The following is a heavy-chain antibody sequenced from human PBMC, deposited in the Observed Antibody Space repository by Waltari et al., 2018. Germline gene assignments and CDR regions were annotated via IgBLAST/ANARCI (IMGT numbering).Heavy chain of an antibody. CDR3: ATYIGASLGTAAFDV. Sequence: QLQLQASGPGLVKPSETLSFTCSVSGVSITSSRHYWAWIRQPPGQGLEWIATMSYSGATYSSPSLKSRVTISRDTSKNQLSLKLGSVTAADTAIYYCATYIGASLGTAAFDVWGQGTMVTVSS. V-gene: IGHV4-39*01. CDR1: GVSITSSRHY. J-gene: IGHJ3*01. D-gene: IGHD5-12*01. CDR2: MSYSGAT.